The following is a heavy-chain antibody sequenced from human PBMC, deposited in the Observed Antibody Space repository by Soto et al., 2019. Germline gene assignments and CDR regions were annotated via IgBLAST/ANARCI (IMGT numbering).Heavy chain of an antibody. J-gene: IGHJ6*02. V-gene: IGHV1-69*01. CDR2: IIPLFGTT. D-gene: IGHD3-10*01. Sequence: QVQVVQSGVEVRRPGSSVKVSCKASGDTFKNCVISWVRQAPGQGLEWLGGIIPLFGTTDFAQRFQGRLTITTDESTTTAYMDLSRLSSADTATYYCAAELGFGKLSVVWGQGTTVIVSS. CDR3: AAELGFGKLSVV. CDR1: GDTFKNCV.